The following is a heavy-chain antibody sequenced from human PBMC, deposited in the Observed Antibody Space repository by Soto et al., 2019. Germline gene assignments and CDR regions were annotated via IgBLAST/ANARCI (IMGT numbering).Heavy chain of an antibody. D-gene: IGHD6-19*01. J-gene: IGHJ4*02. CDR1: GGTFSSYA. CDR3: ARVEGSSGWSDPYFDY. CDR2: IIPIFGTA. Sequence: QVQLVQSGAEVKKPGSSVKVSCKASGGTFSSYAISWVRQAPGQGLEWMGGIIPIFGTANYAQKFQGRVTITADESTSTAYMGLSSLRTGETAVYYCARVEGSSGWSDPYFDYWGQGTLVTVSS. V-gene: IGHV1-69*01.